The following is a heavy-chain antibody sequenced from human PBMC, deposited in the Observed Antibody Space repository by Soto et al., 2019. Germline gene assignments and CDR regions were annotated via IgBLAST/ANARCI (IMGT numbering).Heavy chain of an antibody. CDR1: GFTFSDYY. J-gene: IGHJ6*02. CDR3: AKNWGDSGGGYYGMDV. D-gene: IGHD2-21*02. V-gene: IGHV3-11*04. Sequence: GGSLRLSCEASGFTFSDYYMTWFRQAPGKGLEWVSYISGGGTCAVYADSLRGRVTISRDNAKSSVYLQITSLRADDSGVYYCAKNWGDSGGGYYGMDVWGPGTTVTVSS. CDR2: ISGGGTCA.